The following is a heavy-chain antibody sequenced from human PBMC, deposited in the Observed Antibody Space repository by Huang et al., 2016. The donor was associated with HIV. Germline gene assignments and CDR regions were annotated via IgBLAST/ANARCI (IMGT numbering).Heavy chain of an antibody. CDR2: INHSGST. D-gene: IGHD3-9*01. CDR3: ARGNFDWLHY. CDR1: GGSFSGYY. V-gene: IGHV4-34*01. Sequence: QVQLQQWGAGLLKPSETLSLTCAVYGGSFSGYYWSWIRQPPGKGLEWIGEINHSGSTNNNPSLKSRVTISVDTSKNQFSLKLSVVTAADTAVYYCARGNFDWLHYWGQGTLVTVSS. J-gene: IGHJ4*02.